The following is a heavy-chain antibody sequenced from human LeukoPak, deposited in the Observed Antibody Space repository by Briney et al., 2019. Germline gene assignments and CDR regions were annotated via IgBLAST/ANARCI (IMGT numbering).Heavy chain of an antibody. D-gene: IGHD3-10*01. Sequence: GGSLRLSCAASGFTFSSYSMNWVRQAPGKGLEWVSSISSSSSYIYYADSVKGRFNISRDNAKNSLYLQMNSLRAEDTAVFYCARGRHGFGELGYGMDVWGQGTTVSVSS. V-gene: IGHV3-21*01. J-gene: IGHJ6*02. CDR2: ISSSSSYI. CDR1: GFTFSSYS. CDR3: ARGRHGFGELGYGMDV.